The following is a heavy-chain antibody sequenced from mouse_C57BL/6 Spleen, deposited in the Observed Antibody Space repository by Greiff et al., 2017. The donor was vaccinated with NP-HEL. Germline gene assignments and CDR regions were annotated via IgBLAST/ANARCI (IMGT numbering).Heavy chain of an antibody. D-gene: IGHD1-1*01. Sequence: VQLQQSGPELVKPGASVKISCKASGYAFSSSWMNWVKQRPGKGLEWIGRIYPGVGDTNYNGKFKGKATLTADKSSSTAYMQLSSLTSEDSAVYFCARGIDGSSYGYFDVWGTGTTVTVSS. J-gene: IGHJ1*03. V-gene: IGHV1-82*01. CDR3: ARGIDGSSYGYFDV. CDR2: IYPGVGDT. CDR1: GYAFSSSW.